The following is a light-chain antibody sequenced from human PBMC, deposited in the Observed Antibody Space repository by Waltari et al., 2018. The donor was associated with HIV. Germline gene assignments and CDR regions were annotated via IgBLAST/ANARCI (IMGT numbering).Light chain of an antibody. V-gene: IGLV3-25*03. CDR3: QSADSSGIYEI. J-gene: IGLJ2*01. CDR1: ALPKQY. Sequence: SYELTQPPSMSVSPGQTARITCSGDALPKQYACWYQQKPGQAPVLIIYKDTERPSGIPERFSGSNSGTIATLTISGVQAEDEAAYYCQSADSSGIYEIFGGGTKVIVL. CDR2: KDT.